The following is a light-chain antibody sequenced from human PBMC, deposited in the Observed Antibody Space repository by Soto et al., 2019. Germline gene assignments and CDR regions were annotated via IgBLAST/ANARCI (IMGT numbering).Light chain of an antibody. CDR1: QGISNY. CDR3: QNYDSAPWT. J-gene: IGKJ1*01. V-gene: IGKV1-27*01. Sequence: EIQMTQSPSSLSASVGDRVTITCRASQGISNYLAWYQQKPGKVPKLLIYGASTLQSGVPSRLSGSGSGTDFTLIINSLQPEDVATYYCQNYDSAPWTFGQGTKVEI. CDR2: GAS.